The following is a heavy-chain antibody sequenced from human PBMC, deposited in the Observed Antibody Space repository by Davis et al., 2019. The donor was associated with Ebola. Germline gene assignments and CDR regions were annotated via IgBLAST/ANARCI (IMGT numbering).Heavy chain of an antibody. CDR2: IIPIFDTP. V-gene: IGHV1-69*13. CDR3: ARDFDGGNYYFDY. J-gene: IGHJ4*02. CDR1: GGSFSGHP. D-gene: IGHD3-9*01. Sequence: SVKVSCKTSGGSFSGHPISWVRQAPRQGLEWMGGIIPIFDTPHYAQKFQGRNTITADASTSTAYMELSSLRSEDTATYFCARDFDGGNYYFDYWGPGTPVTVSS.